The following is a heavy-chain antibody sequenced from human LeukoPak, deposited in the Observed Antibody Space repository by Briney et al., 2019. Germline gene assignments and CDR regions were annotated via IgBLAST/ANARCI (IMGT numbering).Heavy chain of an antibody. CDR1: GFTFSSYE. CDR3: ATRGGMTTLVTTLTY. V-gene: IGHV3-48*03. J-gene: IGHJ4*02. CDR2: ISGSGSTI. Sequence: PGGSLRLSCAASGFTFSSYETNWLRQAPGKGLEWVSYISGSGSTIYYADSVKGRFTISRDNAKNSLYLQMNSLRPEDTAVYYCATRGGMTTLVTTLTYWGQGTLVTVSS. D-gene: IGHD4-23*01.